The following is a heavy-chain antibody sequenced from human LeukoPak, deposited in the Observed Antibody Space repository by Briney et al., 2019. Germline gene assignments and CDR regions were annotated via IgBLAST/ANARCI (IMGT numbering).Heavy chain of an antibody. CDR3: ASTGRYCTSTSCSNYFHY. D-gene: IGHD2-2*01. V-gene: IGHV3-23*01. Sequence: GGSLRLSCAASGFTFSTYAMSWVRQAPGKGLEWVSAISGSGGSTYYADSVKGRFTISRDNSKNTLYLQMNGLRAEDTAVYYCASTGRYCTSTSCSNYFHYWGQGTLVTVSS. J-gene: IGHJ4*02. CDR1: GFTFSTYA. CDR2: ISGSGGST.